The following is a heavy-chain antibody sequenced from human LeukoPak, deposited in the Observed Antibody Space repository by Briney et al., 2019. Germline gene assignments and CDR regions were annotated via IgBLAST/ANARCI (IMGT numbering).Heavy chain of an antibody. J-gene: IGHJ5*02. Sequence: SETLSLTCTVSGDSISSYFWSWIRQPPGRGLEWIGYIFYSGSTNYSPSLKSRVTMSIDTSKSQFSLKLNSVSAADTAVYYCARHAPQYQLAESWFDPWGQGTLVTVSS. V-gene: IGHV4-59*08. CDR2: IFYSGST. CDR1: GDSISSYF. D-gene: IGHD2-2*01. CDR3: ARHAPQYQLAESWFDP.